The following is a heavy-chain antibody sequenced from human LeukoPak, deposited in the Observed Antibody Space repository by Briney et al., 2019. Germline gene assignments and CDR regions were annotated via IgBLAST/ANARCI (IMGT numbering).Heavy chain of an antibody. Sequence: GGSLRLSCAVSGFTFTNFWMNWVRQPPGKGPEWVASIRQDGGEKYYVDSVKGRLTISRDNDKNSLFLHMSTLRAEDTAVYYCARDGTAPGLYFDLWGPGTLVAVSS. D-gene: IGHD6-13*01. V-gene: IGHV3-7*01. CDR1: GFTFTNFW. CDR3: ARDGTAPGLYFDL. CDR2: IRQDGGEK. J-gene: IGHJ4*01.